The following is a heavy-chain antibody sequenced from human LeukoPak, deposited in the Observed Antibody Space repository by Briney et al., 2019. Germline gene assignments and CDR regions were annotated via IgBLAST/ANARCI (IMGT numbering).Heavy chain of an antibody. CDR2: ISSSSSYI. J-gene: IGHJ5*02. D-gene: IGHD2-2*01. Sequence: PGGSLRLSCAASGFTFSSYSMNWVRQAPGKGLEWVSSISSSSSYIYYADSVKGRFTISRDNAKNSLYLQMNSLRAEDTAVYYCAREHTSANVVVPPSKTRRGWFDPWGQGTLVTVSS. CDR3: AREHTSANVVVPPSKTRRGWFDP. CDR1: GFTFSSYS. V-gene: IGHV3-21*01.